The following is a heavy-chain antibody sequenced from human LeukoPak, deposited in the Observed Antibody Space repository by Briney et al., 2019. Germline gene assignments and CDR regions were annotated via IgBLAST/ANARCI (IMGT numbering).Heavy chain of an antibody. D-gene: IGHD2-8*01. CDR1: GDSTSNFY. CDR3: ALAPNSNWFDF. CDR2: IHYSGSS. Sequence: PSETLSLTYTVSGDSTSNFYWNWIRQSPGKGLEWIGNIHYSGSSVYNPSLKSRGTISIDTSRRQFFLKLNSVTAADTAVYFCALAPNSNWFDFWGPGTLVTVSS. V-gene: IGHV4-59*03. J-gene: IGHJ5*01.